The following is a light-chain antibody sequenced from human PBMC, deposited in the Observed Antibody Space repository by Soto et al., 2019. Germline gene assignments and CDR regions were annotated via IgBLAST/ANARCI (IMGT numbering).Light chain of an antibody. Sequence: QSALTQPASVSGSPGPSITISCTGTKSDVGNYNFVSWYQQHPGKAPKLMIYEVSNRPSGVSNRFSGSKSGNTASLTISGLQTEDEADYYCSSHTTSSTVLFGGGTKVTV. CDR1: KSDVGNYNF. J-gene: IGLJ3*02. CDR3: SSHTTSSTVL. V-gene: IGLV2-14*03. CDR2: EVS.